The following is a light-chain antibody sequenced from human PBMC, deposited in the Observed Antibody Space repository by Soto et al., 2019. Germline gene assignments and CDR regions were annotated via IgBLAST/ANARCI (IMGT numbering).Light chain of an antibody. Sequence: EIVLTQSPATLSLSPGDRATLSCRASQSVSSYLAWYQQKPGQAPRLLIYGASSRATGIPDRFSGSGSGTDFTLTISRLEHEDFAVYYCQQYGSSPTFGQGTKVDIK. CDR3: QQYGSSPT. CDR2: GAS. V-gene: IGKV3-20*01. CDR1: QSVSSY. J-gene: IGKJ1*01.